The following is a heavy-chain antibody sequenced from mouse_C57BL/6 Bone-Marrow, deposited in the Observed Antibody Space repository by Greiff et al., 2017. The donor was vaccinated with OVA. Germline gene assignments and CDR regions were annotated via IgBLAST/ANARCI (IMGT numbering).Heavy chain of an antibody. J-gene: IGHJ4*01. V-gene: IGHV1-63*01. Sequence: QLQQSGAELVRPGTSVKMSCKASGYTFTNYWIGWAKQRPGHGLEWIGDIYPGGGYTNYNEKFKGKATLTADKSSSTAYMQFSSLTSEDSAIYYCARLDYYGSSYAMDYWGQGTSVTVSS. CDR2: IYPGGGYT. CDR3: ARLDYYGSSYAMDY. D-gene: IGHD1-1*01. CDR1: GYTFTNYW.